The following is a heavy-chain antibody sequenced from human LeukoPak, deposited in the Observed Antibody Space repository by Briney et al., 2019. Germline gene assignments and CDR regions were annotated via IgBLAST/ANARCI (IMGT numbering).Heavy chain of an antibody. CDR1: GFTFISYS. Sequence: GGSLRLSCAASGFTFISYSIHWVRQAPGKGLEWVAFIRYDGSNKYYADSVKGRFTISRDNSKNTVYLQMNSLRAEDTAVYYCAKADVKYCSGGSCFDAFDIWGQGTMVTVSS. D-gene: IGHD2-15*01. J-gene: IGHJ3*02. V-gene: IGHV3-30*02. CDR2: IRYDGSNK. CDR3: AKADVKYCSGGSCFDAFDI.